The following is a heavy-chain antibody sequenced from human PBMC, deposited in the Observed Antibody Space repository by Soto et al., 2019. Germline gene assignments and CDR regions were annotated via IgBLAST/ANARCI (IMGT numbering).Heavy chain of an antibody. D-gene: IGHD2-15*01. V-gene: IGHV3-74*01. CDR2: LNDDESHR. CDR3: ASDRGWSVFDI. CDR1: GFTFSTSW. Sequence: EVQLVESGGGLVQPGGSLRLSCTASGFTFSTSWMLWIRRAPGQGLVWVSRLNDDESHRDYADSVRGRFTISRDNAKNTMYLQMNSLRPEDTAIYYCASDRGWSVFDIWGQGTMVTVSS. J-gene: IGHJ3*02.